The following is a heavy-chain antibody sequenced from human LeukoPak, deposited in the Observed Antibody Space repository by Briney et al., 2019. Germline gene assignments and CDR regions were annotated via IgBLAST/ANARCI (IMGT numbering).Heavy chain of an antibody. J-gene: IGHJ4*02. Sequence: GGSRRLSCAASGFTFSSYSMNWVRQAPGKGLEWVSSISSSSSYIYYADSVKGRFTISRDNAKNSLYLQMNSLRAEDTAVYYCARDRTEAAPSFHYWGQGTLVTVSS. CDR2: ISSSSSYI. V-gene: IGHV3-21*01. D-gene: IGHD6-25*01. CDR3: ARDRTEAAPSFHY. CDR1: GFTFSSYS.